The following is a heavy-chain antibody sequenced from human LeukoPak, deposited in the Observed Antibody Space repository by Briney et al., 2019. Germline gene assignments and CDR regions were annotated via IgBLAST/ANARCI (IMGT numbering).Heavy chain of an antibody. CDR2: ISSSSSYI. Sequence: KPGGSLRLSCAASGFTFSSYSMNWVRQAPGKGLEWVSSISSSSSYIYYADSVKGRFTISRDNAKNSLYLQMNSLRAEDTAVYYCARDQGFGGVIALDYWGQGTLVTVSS. V-gene: IGHV3-21*01. J-gene: IGHJ4*02. CDR3: ARDQGFGGVIALDY. CDR1: GFTFSSYS. D-gene: IGHD3-16*02.